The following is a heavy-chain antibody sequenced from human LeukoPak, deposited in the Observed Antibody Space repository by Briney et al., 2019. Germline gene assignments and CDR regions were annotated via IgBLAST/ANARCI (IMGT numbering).Heavy chain of an antibody. V-gene: IGHV3-23*01. J-gene: IGHJ4*02. Sequence: GGSLRLSCAASGSTFSSYAMSWVRQAPGKGLEWVSAISGSGGSTYYADSVKGRFTISRDNSKNTLYLQMNSLRAEDTAVYYCAKSPVVVITSTFYDYWGQGTLVTVSS. CDR1: GSTFSSYA. D-gene: IGHD3-22*01. CDR2: ISGSGGST. CDR3: AKSPVVVITSTFYDY.